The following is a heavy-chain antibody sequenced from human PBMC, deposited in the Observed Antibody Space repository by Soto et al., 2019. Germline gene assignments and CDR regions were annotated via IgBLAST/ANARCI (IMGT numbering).Heavy chain of an antibody. CDR2: IYHSGST. CDR3: ASVRGGYYYAMDV. J-gene: IGHJ6*02. V-gene: IGHV4-4*02. D-gene: IGHD3-10*02. CDR1: GGSISSSNW. Sequence: QVQLQESGPGLVKPSGTLSLTCAVSGGSISSSNWWSWVRQPPGKGLEWIGEIYHSGSTNYNPSLKRRATXPXNXXTNQFSLKLSSVTAADTAVYYCASVRGGYYYAMDVWGQGTTVTVSS.